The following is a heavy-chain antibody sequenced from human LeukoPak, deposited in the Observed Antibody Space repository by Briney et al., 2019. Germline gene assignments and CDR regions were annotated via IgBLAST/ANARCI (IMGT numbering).Heavy chain of an antibody. V-gene: IGHV3-23*01. Sequence: HTGGSLRLSCAASGFTFSSYAMSWVRQAPGKGLEWVSAISGSGGSTYYADSVKGRFTISRDNSKNTLYLQMNSLRAEDTAVYYCAQPMWARGYCTNGVCPDAFDIWGQGTMVTVS. CDR1: GFTFSSYA. CDR2: ISGSGGST. CDR3: AQPMWARGYCTNGVCPDAFDI. J-gene: IGHJ3*02. D-gene: IGHD2-8*01.